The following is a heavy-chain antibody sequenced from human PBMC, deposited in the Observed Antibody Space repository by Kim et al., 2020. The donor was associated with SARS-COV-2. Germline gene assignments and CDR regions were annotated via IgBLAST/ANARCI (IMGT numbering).Heavy chain of an antibody. CDR2: INPSGGST. D-gene: IGHD1-26*01. CDR1: GYTFTSYY. J-gene: IGHJ6*02. CDR3: ARDLSRFVDLWGIVGASPLSNGMDV. V-gene: IGHV1-46*01. Sequence: GSVKVSCKASGYTFTSYYMHWVRQAPGQGLEWMGIINPSGGSTSYAQKFQGRVTMTRDTSTSTVYMELSSLRSEDTAVYYCARDLSRFVDLWGIVGASPLSNGMDVWGQGTTVTVSS.